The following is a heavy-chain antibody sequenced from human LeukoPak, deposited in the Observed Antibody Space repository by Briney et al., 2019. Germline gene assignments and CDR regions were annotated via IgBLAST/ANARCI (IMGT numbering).Heavy chain of an antibody. CDR3: ARDPTQDGSGSYPSDC. J-gene: IGHJ4*02. Sequence: PGGSLRLSCVGSGFTFSSYAVHWVRQAPGKGLEWVAVISYDGSNKHYADSVKGRFTISRDNSKNTLYLEMNSLRAEDTAVYYCARDPTQDGSGSYPSDCWGQGTLVTVSS. CDR2: ISYDGSNK. V-gene: IGHV3-30-3*01. D-gene: IGHD3-10*01. CDR1: GFTFSSYA.